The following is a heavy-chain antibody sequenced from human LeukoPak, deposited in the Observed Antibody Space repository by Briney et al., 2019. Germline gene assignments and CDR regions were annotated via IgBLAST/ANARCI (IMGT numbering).Heavy chain of an antibody. CDR1: GFTFSSYG. V-gene: IGHV3-30*02. CDR2: IRYDGRNK. D-gene: IGHD4-23*01. CDR3: AKGTVVRSYYFDY. Sequence: PGGSLRLSCAASGFTFSSYGMHWVRQAPGKGLEWVAFIRYDGRNKYYADSVKGRFTISRDNSKNTLYLQMNSLRAEDTAVYYCAKGTVVRSYYFDYWGQGTLVTVSS. J-gene: IGHJ4*02.